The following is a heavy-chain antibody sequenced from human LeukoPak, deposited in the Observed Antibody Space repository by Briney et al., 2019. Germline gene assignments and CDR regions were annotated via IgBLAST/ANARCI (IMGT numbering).Heavy chain of an antibody. CDR3: ARDRIVVVVAAKYSDYGMDV. D-gene: IGHD2-15*01. Sequence: SVKVSCKASGGTFSSYAISSVRQAPGQGLEWMGRIIPILGIANYAQKFQGRVTITADKSTSTAYMELSSLRSEDTAVYYCARDRIVVVVAAKYSDYGMDVWGQGTTVTVSS. V-gene: IGHV1-69*04. CDR2: IIPILGIA. J-gene: IGHJ6*02. CDR1: GGTFSSYA.